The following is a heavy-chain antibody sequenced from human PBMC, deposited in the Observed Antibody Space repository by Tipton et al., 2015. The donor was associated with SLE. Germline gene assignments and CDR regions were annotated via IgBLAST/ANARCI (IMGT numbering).Heavy chain of an antibody. V-gene: IGHV4-61*08. CDR1: GGSIHGSDDY. CDR2: IYYSGST. Sequence: TLSLTCTVSGGSIHGSDDYWGWIRQPPGKGLEWIGYIYYSGSTNYNPSLKSRVTISVDTSKNQFSLKLSSVTAADTAVYYCARDSAAADWYFDLWGRGTLVTVSS. J-gene: IGHJ2*01. CDR3: ARDSAAADWYFDL. D-gene: IGHD6-25*01.